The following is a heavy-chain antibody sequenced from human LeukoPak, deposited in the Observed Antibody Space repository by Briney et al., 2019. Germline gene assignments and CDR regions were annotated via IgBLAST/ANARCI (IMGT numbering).Heavy chain of an antibody. Sequence: SETLSLTCTVSGGSISSYYWSWIRQPPGKGLGWIGYIYYSGSTNYSPSLKSRVTISVDTSKNQFSLKLSSVTAADTAVYYCARRGAFGSDAFDIWGQGTMVTVSS. D-gene: IGHD3-16*01. CDR3: ARRGAFGSDAFDI. V-gene: IGHV4-59*01. CDR2: IYYSGST. CDR1: GGSISSYY. J-gene: IGHJ3*02.